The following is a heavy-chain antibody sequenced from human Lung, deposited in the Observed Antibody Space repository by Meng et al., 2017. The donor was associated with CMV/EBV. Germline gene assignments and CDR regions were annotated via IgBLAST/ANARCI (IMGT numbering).Heavy chain of an antibody. CDR1: SGSISSSSW. D-gene: IGHD6-13*01. CDR3: ARDSGYQQGLDY. CDR2: IYHSGST. J-gene: IGHJ4*02. Sequence: TCAVSSGSISSSSWWSWVRQPPGKGLEWIGEIYHSGSTNYNPSLKSRVTISVDKSKNQFSLKLSSVTAADTAVYYCARDSGYQQGLDYWGQGTLVTVSS. V-gene: IGHV4-4*02.